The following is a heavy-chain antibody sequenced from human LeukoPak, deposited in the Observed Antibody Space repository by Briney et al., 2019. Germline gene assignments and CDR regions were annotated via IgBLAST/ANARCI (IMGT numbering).Heavy chain of an antibody. J-gene: IGHJ4*02. CDR2: VYYSGST. CDR3: ATGDVVVPTAAQRPLDH. Sequence: ASETLSLTCTVSGGSIRTYYWNWIRQPPGKGLEWIGYVYYSGSTKYNPSLKSRVTISVDTSKKQFSLNLSSVTAADTAVYYCATGDVVVPTAAQRPLDHWGQGTLVTVYS. D-gene: IGHD2-2*01. CDR1: GGSIRTYY. V-gene: IGHV4-59*01.